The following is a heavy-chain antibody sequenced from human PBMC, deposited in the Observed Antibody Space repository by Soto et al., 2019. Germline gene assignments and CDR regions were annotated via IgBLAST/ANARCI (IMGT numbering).Heavy chain of an antibody. CDR2: ISGSGGST. CDR1: GFTFSSYA. Sequence: GGSLRLSCAASGFTFSSYAMRWGLQAPGKGLEWVSAISGSGGSTYYADSVKGRFTISRDNSKNTLYLQMNSLRAEDTAVYYCAKSRWELRVTDFDYWGQGTLVTVSS. J-gene: IGHJ4*02. D-gene: IGHD1-26*01. CDR3: AKSRWELRVTDFDY. V-gene: IGHV3-23*01.